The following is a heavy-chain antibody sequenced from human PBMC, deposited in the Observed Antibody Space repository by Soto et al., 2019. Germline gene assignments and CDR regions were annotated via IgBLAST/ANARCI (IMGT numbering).Heavy chain of an antibody. CDR1: GGSISSGGYS. Sequence: QLQLQESGSGLVKPSQTLSLTCAVSGGSISSGGYSWSWIRQPPGKGLEWIGYIYHSGSTYYNPAPXGXSTRSVARSKNQFSLKLSSVTAADTAVYYGARTPDIWGQGTMVTVSS. V-gene: IGHV4-30-2*01. CDR3: ARTPDI. CDR2: IYHSGST. J-gene: IGHJ3*02.